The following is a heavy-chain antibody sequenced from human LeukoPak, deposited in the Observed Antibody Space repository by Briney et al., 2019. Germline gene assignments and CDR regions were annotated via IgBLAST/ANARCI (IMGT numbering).Heavy chain of an antibody. CDR3: ARFEPEYSSAWPDY. D-gene: IGHD6-19*01. J-gene: IGHJ4*02. CDR2: IYYTGST. CDR1: GGSISRSSYY. V-gene: IGHV4-39*01. Sequence: SETLSLTCTVSGGSISRSSYYWGWIRQPPGKGLEWIGSIYYTGSTYCHPSLKSRVTISVDTSKNQFSLRLNSVTAADPAVYYCARFEPEYSSAWPDYWGQGTLVTVSS.